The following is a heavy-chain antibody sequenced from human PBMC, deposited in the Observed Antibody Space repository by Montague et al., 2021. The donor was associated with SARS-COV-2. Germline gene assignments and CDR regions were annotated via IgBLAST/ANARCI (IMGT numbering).Heavy chain of an antibody. CDR3: ARDLWVWLSVEGSFDY. CDR1: GGSISSYY. V-gene: IGHV4-59*12. D-gene: IGHD5-12*01. Sequence: SETLSLTCTVSGGSISSYYWSWIRQPPGKGLEWIGYIYYSGSTNYNPSLKGRVTISVDTSKNQFSLKLSSVTAADTAVYYCARDLWVWLSVEGSFDYWGQGTLVTVSS. J-gene: IGHJ4*02. CDR2: IYYSGST.